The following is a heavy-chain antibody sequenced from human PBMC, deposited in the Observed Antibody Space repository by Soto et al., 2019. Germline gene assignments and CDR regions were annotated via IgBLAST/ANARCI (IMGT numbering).Heavy chain of an antibody. Sequence: QVQLVQTGAEVKEPGASVKVSCKASGYTFTNYGISWVRQAPGQGLEWMGWISCNNGDANYVQSLRGRVTMTTDTSTSPVYMELRSLRADDTAVYYCARDGDGSGRHYEYWGQGTLVTVSS. V-gene: IGHV1-18*01. CDR3: ARDGDGSGRHYEY. CDR1: GYTFTNYG. J-gene: IGHJ4*02. CDR2: ISCNNGDA. D-gene: IGHD3-10*01.